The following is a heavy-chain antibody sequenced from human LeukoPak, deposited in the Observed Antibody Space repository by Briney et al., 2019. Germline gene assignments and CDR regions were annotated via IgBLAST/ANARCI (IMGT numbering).Heavy chain of an antibody. CDR3: ARGQYSSGWYRNFGP. J-gene: IGHJ5*02. V-gene: IGHV1-3*01. CDR2: INARNGNT. D-gene: IGHD6-19*01. CDR1: GYTFTSYA. Sequence: GASVKVSFKASGYTFTSYAMHWVRQAPGQRLEWMGWINARNGNTKYSQKFQGRVTITRDTSASTAYMELSRLSSEDTAVYYCARGQYSSGWYRNFGPWGQGTLVTVSS.